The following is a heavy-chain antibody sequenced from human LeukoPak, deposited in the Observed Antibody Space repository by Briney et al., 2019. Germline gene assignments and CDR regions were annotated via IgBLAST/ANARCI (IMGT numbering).Heavy chain of an antibody. Sequence: ASVKVSCKASGYTFTSYDINWVRQAPGQGLEWMGWMNPNSGNTGYAQKFQGRVTMTRNTSISTAYMELSSLRSEDTAVYYCARSRWLWRSYYYYGMDVWGQGTTVTVS. D-gene: IGHD2-21*01. J-gene: IGHJ6*02. CDR3: ARSRWLWRSYYYYGMDV. CDR1: GYTFTSYD. V-gene: IGHV1-8*01. CDR2: MNPNSGNT.